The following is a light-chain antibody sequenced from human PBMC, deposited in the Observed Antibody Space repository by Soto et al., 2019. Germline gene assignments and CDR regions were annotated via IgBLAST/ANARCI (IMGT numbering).Light chain of an antibody. J-gene: IGLJ3*02. V-gene: IGLV1-44*01. CDR1: DSNIGSNT. CDR2: TNF. Sequence: VLTQPPAASGTPGQRLDISCSGSDSNIGSNTVNWYQQLPGTAPKLLIYTNFQRPSGVPDRFSGSKSVTSASLAISGLQPEDEAYYHCAAWDDGLNGWALGGGTKVTVL. CDR3: AAWDDGLNGWA.